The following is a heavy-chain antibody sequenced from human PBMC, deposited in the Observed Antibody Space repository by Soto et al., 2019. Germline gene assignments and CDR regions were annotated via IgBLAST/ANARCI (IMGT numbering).Heavy chain of an antibody. CDR1: GFTFSSYW. CDR3: ASGGVAGSGTFYNDY. Sequence: EVQLVESGGGLVQPGGSLRLSCTASGFTFSSYWMHWVRQAPGKGLVWVSRINNDGSSTSYADSVKGRLTISRDNAKNKLYLQVNNLRAEDTAVYYCASGGVAGSGTFYNDYWGRGTLVTVSS. J-gene: IGHJ4*02. V-gene: IGHV3-74*01. CDR2: INNDGSST. D-gene: IGHD3-10*01.